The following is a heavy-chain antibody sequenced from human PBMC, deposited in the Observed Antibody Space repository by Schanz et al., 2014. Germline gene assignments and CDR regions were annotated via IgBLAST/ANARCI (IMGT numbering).Heavy chain of an antibody. CDR3: AKIERNED. V-gene: IGHV3-23*01. CDR2: IGTSGGT. Sequence: EVQLLESGGGLVQPGGSLRLSCAASGFTFSNYVMSWVRQAPGKGLEWVSTIGTSGGTNYAESVKGRFTISRDNSKNTLYLQMNSLRAEDTAVYFCAKIERNEDWGQGPLVTYSS. D-gene: IGHD1-1*01. CDR1: GFTFSNYV. J-gene: IGHJ4*02.